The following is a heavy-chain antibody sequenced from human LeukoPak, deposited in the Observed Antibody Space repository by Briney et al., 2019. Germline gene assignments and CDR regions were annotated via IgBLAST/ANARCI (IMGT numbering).Heavy chain of an antibody. CDR2: ISSSGSTI. V-gene: IGHV3-48*03. CDR1: GFTFSSYE. CDR3: AKRARITMVRGVIEGMGPLGNYYYYMDV. Sequence: GGSLRLSCAASGFTFSSYEMNWVRQAPGKGLEWVSYISSSGSTIYYADSVKGRFTISRDNAKNSLYLQMNSLRAEDTAVYYCAKRARITMVRGVIEGMGPLGNYYYYMDVWGKGTTVTISS. D-gene: IGHD3-10*01. J-gene: IGHJ6*03.